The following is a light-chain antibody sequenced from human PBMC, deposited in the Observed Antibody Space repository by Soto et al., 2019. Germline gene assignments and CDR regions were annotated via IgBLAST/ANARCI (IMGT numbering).Light chain of an antibody. J-gene: IGKJ1*01. V-gene: IGKV3-15*01. CDR3: QQYNNWPQT. CDR2: GAS. Sequence: EIVLTQSPGTLSLSPGERTTLSCRASQSVGSSSLAWYQQKPGQAPRLLIYGASTRATGIPARFSGSGSGTEFTLTISSLQSEDFAVYYCQQYNNWPQTFGQGTKVEIK. CDR1: QSVGSS.